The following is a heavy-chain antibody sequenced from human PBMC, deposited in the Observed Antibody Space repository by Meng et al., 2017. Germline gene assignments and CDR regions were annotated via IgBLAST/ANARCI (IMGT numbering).Heavy chain of an antibody. CDR3: ARIVGATNDAFDI. V-gene: IGHV4-39*07. J-gene: IGHJ3*02. Sequence: SETLSLTCTVSGGSISSSSYYWGWIRQPPGKGLEWIGSIYYSGSTYYNPSVKSRGTISVDTSKNQFSLKLSSVTAADTAVYYCARIVGATNDAFDIWGQGTMVTVSS. D-gene: IGHD1-26*01. CDR1: GGSISSSSYY. CDR2: IYYSGST.